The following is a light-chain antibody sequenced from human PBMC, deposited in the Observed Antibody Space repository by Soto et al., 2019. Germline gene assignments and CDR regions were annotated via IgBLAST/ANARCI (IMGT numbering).Light chain of an antibody. Sequence: DIQMTQSPSTLSASVGDRVTITCRASQRISTYLAWDQQKPGKATKLLIYDASSLESGVPSRFSGSGSGKEFTLISSSLQPDDFATYYCQQSYSFRTFGQGTKVEIK. CDR1: QRISTY. CDR2: DAS. CDR3: QQSYSFRT. V-gene: IGKV1-5*01. J-gene: IGKJ1*01.